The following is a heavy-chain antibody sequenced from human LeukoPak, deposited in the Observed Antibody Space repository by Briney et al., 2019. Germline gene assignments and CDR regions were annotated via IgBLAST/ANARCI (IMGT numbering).Heavy chain of an antibody. V-gene: IGHV3-74*01. Sequence: GGSLRLSCAASGFTLSNYWMIHWVRQVPGKGLQWVSRINNDGNLKTDRRDTGYADSVKGRFTISTDNAKNTLYLQMNGLRAEDTAVYYCASDCSGGSLRYWGQGTLVTVSS. CDR2: INNDGNLKTDRRDT. D-gene: IGHD2-15*01. J-gene: IGHJ4*02. CDR3: ASDCSGGSLRY. CDR1: GFTLSNYW.